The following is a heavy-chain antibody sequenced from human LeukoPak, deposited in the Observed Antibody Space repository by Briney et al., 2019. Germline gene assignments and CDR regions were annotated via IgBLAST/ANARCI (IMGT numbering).Heavy chain of an antibody. J-gene: IGHJ6*03. V-gene: IGHV1-24*01. CDR2: FDPEDGET. CDR3: ATDRPSSAKVGPRGYYYYYMDV. Sequence: ASVKVSCKVSGYSLTELPMHWVQQAPGKGLEWMGGFDPEDGETIYAQTLQGRVTMTEDTSTDTAYMELSSLRSEDTAVYYCATDRPSSAKVGPRGYYYYYMDVWGKGTTVTVSS. D-gene: IGHD2-2*01. CDR1: GYSLTELP.